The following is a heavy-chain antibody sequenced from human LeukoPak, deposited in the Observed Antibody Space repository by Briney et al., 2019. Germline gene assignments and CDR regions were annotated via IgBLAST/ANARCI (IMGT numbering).Heavy chain of an antibody. Sequence: SVKVSCKASGGTFSSYTISWVRQAPGQGLEWMGRIIPILDIANYAQKFQGRVTITADKSTSTAYMELSSLRSEDTAVYYCARAHVSERGSFDYWGQGTLVTVSS. CDR2: IIPILDIA. D-gene: IGHD3-16*01. V-gene: IGHV1-69*02. CDR1: GGTFSSYT. CDR3: ARAHVSERGSFDY. J-gene: IGHJ4*02.